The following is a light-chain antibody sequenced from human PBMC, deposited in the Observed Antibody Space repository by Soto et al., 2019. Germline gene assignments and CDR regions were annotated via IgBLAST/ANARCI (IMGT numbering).Light chain of an antibody. CDR3: QQHNNWPLT. CDR1: QSVSYK. Sequence: VMTQSPGTMSVSPGERATLTCRASQSVSYKVAWYQQKRGQAPRLLIYDASTRATAIPTRFSGSGSGTEFTLTISSLQSEDFAVYYCQQHNNWPLTFGGGAKVEIK. CDR2: DAS. V-gene: IGKV3-15*01. J-gene: IGKJ4*01.